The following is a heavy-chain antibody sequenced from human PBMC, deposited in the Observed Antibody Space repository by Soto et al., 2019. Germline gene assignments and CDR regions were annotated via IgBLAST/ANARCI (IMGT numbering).Heavy chain of an antibody. CDR3: ARAYYYDSSGYYVNYYYGMDV. V-gene: IGHV1-18*01. J-gene: IGHJ6*02. Sequence: QVQLVQSGAEVKKPGASVKVSCKASGYTFTSYGISWVRQAPGQGLEWMGWISAYNGNTNYAQKLQGRVTMTTDTPTSTAYMDLRSLRSDDTAVYYCARAYYYDSSGYYVNYYYGMDVWGQGTTVTVSS. CDR1: GYTFTSYG. D-gene: IGHD3-22*01. CDR2: ISAYNGNT.